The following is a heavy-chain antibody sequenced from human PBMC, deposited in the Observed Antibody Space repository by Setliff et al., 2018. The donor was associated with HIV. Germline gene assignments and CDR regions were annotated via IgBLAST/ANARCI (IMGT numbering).Heavy chain of an antibody. D-gene: IGHD3-22*01. CDR2: IYYSGST. CDR1: GGSISGSSYY. J-gene: IGHJ5*02. CDR3: ATSRVVVLRFDP. Sequence: SETLSLTCTVSGGSISGSSYYWGWIRQPPGKGLEWIGSIYYSGSTYYNPSLKSRVTISVDTSKNQFSLKLYSVTAADTAVYYCATSRVVVLRFDPWGQGTQVTVSS. V-gene: IGHV4-39*07.